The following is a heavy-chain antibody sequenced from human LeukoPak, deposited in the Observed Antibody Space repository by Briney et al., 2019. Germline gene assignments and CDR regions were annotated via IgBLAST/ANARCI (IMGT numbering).Heavy chain of an antibody. J-gene: IGHJ6*03. V-gene: IGHV4-59*01. CDR3: ARAHSSGWYHFHYYYYMDV. D-gene: IGHD6-19*01. CDR1: GGSISSYY. CDR2: IYYSGST. Sequence: PSETLSLTCTVSGGSISSYYWSWIRQPPGKGLEWIGYIYYSGSTNYNPSLKSRVTISVDTSKNQFSLKLSSVTAADTAVYYCARAHSSGWYHFHYYYYMDVWGKGTTVTVSS.